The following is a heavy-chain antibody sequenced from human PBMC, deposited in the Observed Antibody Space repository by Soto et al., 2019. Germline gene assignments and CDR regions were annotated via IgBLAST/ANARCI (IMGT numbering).Heavy chain of an antibody. CDR2: ISGSGGST. V-gene: IGHV3-23*01. CDR3: AMSNGSGYKPEY. Sequence: GGSLRLSCAASGFTFSSYAMSWVRQAPGKGLEWVSAISGSGGSTYYADSVKGRFTISRDNSKNTLYLQMNSLRAEDTAVYYCAMSNGSGYKPEYWGQGTLVTVSS. CDR1: GFTFSSYA. J-gene: IGHJ4*02. D-gene: IGHD3-10*01.